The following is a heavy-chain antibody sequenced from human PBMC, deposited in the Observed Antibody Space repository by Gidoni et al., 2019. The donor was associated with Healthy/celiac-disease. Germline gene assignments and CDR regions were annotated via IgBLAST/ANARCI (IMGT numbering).Heavy chain of an antibody. D-gene: IGHD6-6*01. CDR3: AKDSSSSPDY. Sequence: QVQLVESGGGVVKPGRSLRLSCAASGFTFSSYGMHWVRQAPGKGLEWVAVISYDGSNKYYADSVKGRFTISRDNSKNTLYLQMNSLRAEDTAVYYCAKDSSSSPDYWGQGTLVTVSS. V-gene: IGHV3-30*18. CDR2: ISYDGSNK. CDR1: GFTFSSYG. J-gene: IGHJ4*02.